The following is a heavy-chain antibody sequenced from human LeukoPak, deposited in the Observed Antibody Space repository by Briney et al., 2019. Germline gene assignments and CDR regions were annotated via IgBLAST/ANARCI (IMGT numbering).Heavy chain of an antibody. CDR2: IDANNGDT. CDR1: GYTFRGNY. V-gene: IGHV1-2*02. Sequence: ASVKVSCKASGYTFRGNYIHWLRQAPGQGLEWIGWIDANNGDTKSAQKFQGRVTMSRATSISTAYMDLSSLSPDDEAVYYCARDPSAVTLYFFDYWGQGTLVTVSS. D-gene: IGHD4-11*01. CDR3: ARDPSAVTLYFFDY. J-gene: IGHJ4*02.